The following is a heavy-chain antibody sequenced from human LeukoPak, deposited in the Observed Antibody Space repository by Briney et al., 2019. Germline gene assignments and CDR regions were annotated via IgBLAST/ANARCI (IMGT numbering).Heavy chain of an antibody. Sequence: PGGSLRLSCAASGFTFSSYGMHWVRQAPGKGLEWVAFIRYDGSNKYYADSVKGRFTISRDNSKNTLYLQMNSLRAEDTAVYYCARDSNYDFWSGQPSNFDYWGQGTLVTVSS. J-gene: IGHJ4*02. V-gene: IGHV3-30*02. D-gene: IGHD3-3*01. CDR3: ARDSNYDFWSGQPSNFDY. CDR2: IRYDGSNK. CDR1: GFTFSSYG.